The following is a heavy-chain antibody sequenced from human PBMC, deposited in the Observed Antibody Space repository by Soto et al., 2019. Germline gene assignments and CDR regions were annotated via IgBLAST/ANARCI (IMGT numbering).Heavy chain of an antibody. V-gene: IGHV3-9*01. D-gene: IGHD3-9*01. J-gene: IGHJ4*02. CDR2: ISWNHGGI. CDR3: IRKYYNTLWDY. CDR1: GFTFDDYA. Sequence: EVRLVESGGGLVKTGGSLRLSCVESGFTFDDYAMHWFRQAPGTGMVWVSSISWNHGGIGYADSVRGRFTVSRDNAKTSLYLQMNSRRREATAFYYCIRKYYNTLWDYWCQGTLVSFSS.